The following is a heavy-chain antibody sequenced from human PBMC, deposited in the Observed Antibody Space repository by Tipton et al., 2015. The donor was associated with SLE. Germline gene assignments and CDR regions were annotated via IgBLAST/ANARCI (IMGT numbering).Heavy chain of an antibody. V-gene: IGHV4-59*11. CDR1: GGSISSHY. D-gene: IGHD6-6*01. CDR2: IYYSGST. CDR3: ARALGGARLFDY. J-gene: IGHJ4*02. Sequence: TLSLTCTVSGGSISSHYWSWIRQPPGKGLEWIGYIYYSGSTNYNPSLKSRVTISVDTSKNQFSLKLSSVTAADTAVYYCARALGGARLFDYWGQGTLVTVSS.